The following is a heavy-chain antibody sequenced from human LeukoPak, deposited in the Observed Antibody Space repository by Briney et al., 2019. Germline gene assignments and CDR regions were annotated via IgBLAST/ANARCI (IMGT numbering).Heavy chain of an antibody. J-gene: IGHJ6*03. CDR1: GFTFSTYG. Sequence: GGSLRLSCAASGFTFSTYGMHWVRQAPGKGLEWVAVIWYDGTDKYYADSVKGRFTISRDNSKNTLYLQMTSLRAEDTAVYYCARAGEYGTSLYYYYYMDVWGKGTTVTVSS. CDR3: ARAGEYGTSLYYYYYMDV. D-gene: IGHD1-14*01. V-gene: IGHV3-33*01. CDR2: IWYDGTDK.